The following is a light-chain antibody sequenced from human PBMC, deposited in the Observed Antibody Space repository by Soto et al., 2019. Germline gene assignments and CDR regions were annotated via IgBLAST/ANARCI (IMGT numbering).Light chain of an antibody. J-gene: IGLJ1*01. CDR1: SSDVGSYNL. CDR2: EVS. Sequence: QSALTQPASVSGSPGQSITISCTGTSSDVGSYNLVSWYQQHPGKAPKLMIYEVSKRPSGVSNRFSGSKSGNTASLTIPELQAEDEADYYCCSYAGSSTPYVFGTGTKVTV. CDR3: CSYAGSSTPYV. V-gene: IGLV2-23*02.